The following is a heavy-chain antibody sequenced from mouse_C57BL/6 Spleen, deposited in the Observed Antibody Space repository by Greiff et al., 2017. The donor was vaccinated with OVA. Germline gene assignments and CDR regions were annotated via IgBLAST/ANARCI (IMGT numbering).Heavy chain of an antibody. J-gene: IGHJ1*03. V-gene: IGHV5-4*03. Sequence: EVKLVESGGGLVKPGGSLKLSCAASGFTFSSYAMSWVRQTPEKRLEWVATISDGGSYTYYPDNVKGRFTISRDNAKNNLYLQMSHLKSEDTAMYYCARARVAHWYFDVWGTGTTVTVSS. CDR1: GFTFSSYA. CDR3: ARARVAHWYFDV. CDR2: ISDGGSYT. D-gene: IGHD1-1*02.